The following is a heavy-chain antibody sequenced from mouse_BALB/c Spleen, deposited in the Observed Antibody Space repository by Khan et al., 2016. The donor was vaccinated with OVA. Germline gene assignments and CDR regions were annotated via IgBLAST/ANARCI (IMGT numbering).Heavy chain of an antibody. CDR2: ISIYNGNT. CDR1: GDTFSDYA. CDR3: ARGDFLLRLRGMDY. Sequence: QVQLKESGPEVVRPGVSVKFSCKGSGDTFSDYAIHWVKQSHAKSLEWIGVISIYNGNTNYNQKFKGKATMTVDKSSRTAYMELARLTSEDSAIYYCARGDFLLRLRGMDYWGQGTSVTVSS. V-gene: IGHV1S137*01. J-gene: IGHJ4*01. D-gene: IGHD1-1*01.